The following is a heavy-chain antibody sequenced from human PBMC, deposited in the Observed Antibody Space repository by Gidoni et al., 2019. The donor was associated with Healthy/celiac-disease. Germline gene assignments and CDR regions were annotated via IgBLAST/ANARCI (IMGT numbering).Heavy chain of an antibody. CDR2: IIPIFGTA. D-gene: IGHD5-18*01. CDR1: GGTFSSYA. Sequence: QVQLVQSGAEVKKPGSSVQVSCKASGGTFSSYAISWVRQAPGQGLEWMGGIIPIFGTANYAQKFQGRVTITANESTSTAYMELSSLRSEDTAVYYCARGERVQLWPSGDAFDIWGQGTMVTVSS. CDR3: ARGERVQLWPSGDAFDI. J-gene: IGHJ3*02. V-gene: IGHV1-69*01.